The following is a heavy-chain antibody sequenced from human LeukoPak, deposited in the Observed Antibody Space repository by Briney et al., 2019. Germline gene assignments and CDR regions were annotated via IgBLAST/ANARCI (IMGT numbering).Heavy chain of an antibody. CDR3: AREGSGYPY. J-gene: IGHJ4*02. V-gene: IGHV1-2*02. CDR2: INPNSGAT. Sequence: ASVNVSCKASGYTXTGYYMHWVRQAPGQGLEWMGWINPNSGATNYAQKFQGRVTMTRDTAISTAYMEVSRLRSDDTAVFYCAREGSGYPYWGQGTLVTVSS. CDR1: GYTXTGYY. D-gene: IGHD3-22*01.